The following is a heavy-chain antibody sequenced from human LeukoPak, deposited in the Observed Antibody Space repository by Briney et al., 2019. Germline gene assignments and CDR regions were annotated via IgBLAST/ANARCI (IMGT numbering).Heavy chain of an antibody. CDR1: GFTFSSYA. CDR2: ISGSGVNT. D-gene: IGHD3-16*01. V-gene: IGHV3-23*01. Sequence: GGSLRLSCAASGFTFSSYAMSWVRQAPGKGLEWVSAISGSGVNTDYADSVKGRFTISRDNSKSTLYLQMNSLTAEDTAVYYCAKHPSPVFGGGSYFEDWGQGTLVTVSS. CDR3: AKHPSPVFGGGSYFED. J-gene: IGHJ4*02.